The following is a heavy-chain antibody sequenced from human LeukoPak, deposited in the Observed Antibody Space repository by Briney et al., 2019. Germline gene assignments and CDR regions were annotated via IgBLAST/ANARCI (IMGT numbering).Heavy chain of an antibody. D-gene: IGHD3-3*01. J-gene: IGHJ3*02. V-gene: IGHV3-23*01. CDR3: AKEDYDFWSAYGDAFDM. CDR1: GFSFSSYA. CDR2: ISGSGGST. Sequence: PGGSLRLSCAASGFSFSSYAMSWVRQAPGKGLEWVSGISGSGGSTYYADSVKGRLTISRDNSRNTLYLQMNSLRAKDTAIYYCAKEDYDFWSAYGDAFDMWGQGTMVTVSS.